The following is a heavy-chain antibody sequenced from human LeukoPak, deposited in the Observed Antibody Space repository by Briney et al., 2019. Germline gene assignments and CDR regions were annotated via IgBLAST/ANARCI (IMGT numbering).Heavy chain of an antibody. J-gene: IGHJ4*02. CDR3: ARHRDGYNFDYFDY. V-gene: IGHV3-23*02. CDR2: ISGNGAGT. D-gene: IGHD5-12*01. Sequence: GGSLRLSCTPSGFTFSSHAMSWVRQAPGKGLEWVSGISGNGAGTYYGDSVKGRFTISRDNSENTLYLQMNSLRAEDTAVYYCARHRDGYNFDYFDYWGQGTLVTVSS. CDR1: GFTFSSHA.